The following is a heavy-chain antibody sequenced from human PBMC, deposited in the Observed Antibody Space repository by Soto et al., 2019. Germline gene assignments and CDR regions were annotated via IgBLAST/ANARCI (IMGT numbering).Heavy chain of an antibody. CDR2: ISYDGSNK. CDR3: ARGLGRYYFDY. D-gene: IGHD1-26*01. CDR1: GFTFSSYA. V-gene: IGHV3-30-3*01. J-gene: IGHJ4*02. Sequence: PGGSLRLSCAASGFTFSSYAMHWVRQAPGKGLEWVAVISYDGSNKYYADSVKGRFTISRDNSKNTLYLQMNSLRAEDTAVYYCARGLGRYYFDYWGQGTLVTVSS.